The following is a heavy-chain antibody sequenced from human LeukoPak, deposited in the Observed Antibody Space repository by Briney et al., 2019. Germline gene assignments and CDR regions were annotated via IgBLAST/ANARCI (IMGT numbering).Heavy chain of an antibody. J-gene: IGHJ4*02. CDR3: ARVRDGYNRLWDY. CDR1: GGSFSSSSYY. CDR2: IYYSGST. Sequence: SETLSLTCTVSGGSFSSSSYYWGWIRQPPGKGLEWIGYIYYSGSTNYNPSLKSRVTISVDTSKNQFSLKLSSVTAADTAVYYCARVRDGYNRLWDYWGQGTLVTVSS. D-gene: IGHD5-24*01. V-gene: IGHV4-61*01.